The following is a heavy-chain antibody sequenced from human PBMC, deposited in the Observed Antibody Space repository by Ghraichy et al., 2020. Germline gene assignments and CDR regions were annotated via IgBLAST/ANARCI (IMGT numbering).Heavy chain of an antibody. CDR3: ARVRGSNYDAFDI. CDR2: ISSSSSYI. J-gene: IGHJ3*02. Sequence: GGSLRLSCAASGFTFSSYSMNWVRQAPGKGLEWVSSISSSSSYIYYADSVKGRFTISRDNAKNSLYLKMNSLRAEDTAVYYCARVRGSNYDAFDIWGQGTMVTVSS. CDR1: GFTFSSYS. D-gene: IGHD1-7*01. V-gene: IGHV3-21*01.